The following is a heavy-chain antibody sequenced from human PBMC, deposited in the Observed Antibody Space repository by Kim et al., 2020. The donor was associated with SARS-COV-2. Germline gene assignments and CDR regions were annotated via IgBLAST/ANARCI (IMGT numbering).Heavy chain of an antibody. Sequence: SETLSLTCTVSGYSISSGYYWGWIRQHPGKGLEWIGNIYHSGTTYYNPSLKSRVTISVDTSKNQFSLKLTSVTAADTAVFYCVRGYCGGTSCYSKTWGQGTLVTVSS. CDR2: IYHSGTT. J-gene: IGHJ4*02. V-gene: IGHV4-38-2*02. CDR1: GYSISSGYY. D-gene: IGHD2-15*01. CDR3: VRGYCGGTSCYSKT.